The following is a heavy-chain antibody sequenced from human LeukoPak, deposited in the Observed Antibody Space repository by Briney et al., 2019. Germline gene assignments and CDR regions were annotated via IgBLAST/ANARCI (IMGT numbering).Heavy chain of an antibody. V-gene: IGHV3-7*01. J-gene: IGHJ4*02. CDR3: APGGVAGDY. CDR1: GFTFSSYW. D-gene: IGHD6-19*01. CDR2: IKQDGSEK. Sequence: QPGGSLRLSCAASGFTFSSYWMNWVRQAPGKGLEWVANIKQDGSEKYYVDSVKGRFTISRDNAKNSLFLQMNSLRAEDTAVYYCAPGGVAGDYWGQGTLVTVSS.